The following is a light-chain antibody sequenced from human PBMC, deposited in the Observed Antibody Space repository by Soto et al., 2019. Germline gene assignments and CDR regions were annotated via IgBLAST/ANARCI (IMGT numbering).Light chain of an antibody. CDR1: SSDVGGYNF. J-gene: IGLJ1*01. Sequence: QSALTQPASVSGSPGQSITISCTGTSSDVGGYNFVSWYQQYPGKAPKLMIFEVSNRPSGVSNRFSGSKSGNTASLTLSGLQAEDEADYYCSSYSSSSTPLCVFGSGTKLTVL. CDR2: EVS. CDR3: SSYSSSSTPLCV. V-gene: IGLV2-14*01.